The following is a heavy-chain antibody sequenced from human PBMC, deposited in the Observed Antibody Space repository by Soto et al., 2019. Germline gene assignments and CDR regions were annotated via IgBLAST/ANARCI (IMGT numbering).Heavy chain of an antibody. J-gene: IGHJ3*02. Sequence: EVQLLESGGGLVQPGGSLRLSCAASGFTFSVFAMSWVRQAPGKGLELVSTMSGRGENTYYADSVKGRFTISRDNSKNTLKLQMNSLRGEDTAVYYCAKDRGTGDYGVNAVDIWGQGTMVTVAS. CDR3: AKDRGTGDYGVNAVDI. D-gene: IGHD7-27*01. V-gene: IGHV3-23*01. CDR2: MSGRGENT. CDR1: GFTFSVFA.